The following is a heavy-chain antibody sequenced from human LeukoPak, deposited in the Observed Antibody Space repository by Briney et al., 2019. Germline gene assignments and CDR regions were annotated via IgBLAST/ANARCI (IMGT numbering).Heavy chain of an antibody. V-gene: IGHV1-2*02. CDR3: ARHRLPRVYYDSSGYYHAAFDI. Sequence: GASVKVSCKASGYTFTGYYMHWVRQAPGQGLEWMGWINPNSGGTNYAQKFQGRVTMTRDTSISTAYMELSRLRSDDTAVYYCARHRLPRVYYDSSGYYHAAFDIWGQGTMVTVSS. CDR2: INPNSGGT. J-gene: IGHJ3*02. CDR1: GYTFTGYY. D-gene: IGHD3-22*01.